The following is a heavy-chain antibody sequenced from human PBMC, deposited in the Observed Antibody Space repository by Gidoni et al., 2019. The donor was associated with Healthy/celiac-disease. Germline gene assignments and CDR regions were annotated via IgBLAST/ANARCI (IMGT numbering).Heavy chain of an antibody. CDR1: GFTFSSYA. V-gene: IGHV3-30-3*01. CDR2: ISYDGSNK. D-gene: IGHD4-4*01. CDR3: ARDYSNYGLDY. Sequence: QVQLVESGGGVVQPGRSLRLSGAASGFTFSSYAMHWVRQAPGKGLEWVAVISYDGSNKYYADSVKGRFTISRDNSKNTLYLQMNSLRAEDTAVYYCARDYSNYGLDYWGQGTLVTVSS. J-gene: IGHJ4*02.